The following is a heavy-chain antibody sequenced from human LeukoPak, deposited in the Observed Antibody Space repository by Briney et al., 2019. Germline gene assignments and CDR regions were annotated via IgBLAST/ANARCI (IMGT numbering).Heavy chain of an antibody. D-gene: IGHD4-17*01. CDR2: INHSGST. CDR1: GGSFSGYY. Sequence: KPSETLSLTCAVYGGSFSGYYWSWIRQPPGKGLEWIGEINHSGSTNYNPSLKSRVTISVDTSKNQFSLKLSSVTAADTAVYYCARGDYGDYEDYWGQGTLVTVSS. V-gene: IGHV4-34*01. J-gene: IGHJ4*02. CDR3: ARGDYGDYEDY.